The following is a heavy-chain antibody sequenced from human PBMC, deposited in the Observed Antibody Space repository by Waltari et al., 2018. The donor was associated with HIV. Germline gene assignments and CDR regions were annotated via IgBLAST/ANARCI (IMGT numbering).Heavy chain of an antibody. CDR1: GGSFSDYY. D-gene: IGHD6-13*01. J-gene: IGHJ5*02. Sequence: QVQLQQWGAGLLKPSETLSLTCAVYGGSFSDYYWSWIRQPPGKGLEWSGEINHSRSTNYNPSLKSRVTISVDTSKNQFSLKLSSVTAADTAVYYRARSQRQLLNWFDPWGQGTLVTVSS. CDR3: ARSQRQLLNWFDP. V-gene: IGHV4-34*01. CDR2: INHSRST.